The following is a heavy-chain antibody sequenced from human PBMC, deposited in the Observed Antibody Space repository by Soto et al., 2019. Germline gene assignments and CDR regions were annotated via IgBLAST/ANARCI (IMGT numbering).Heavy chain of an antibody. CDR2: IIPIFGTA. CDR3: ARSTMILGGGRVRAFDI. Sequence: QVQLVQSGAEVKKPGSSVKVSCKASGGTFSSYAISWVRQAPGQGLEWMGGIIPIFGTANYAQKFQGRVTITADKSTSTAYMELSSLRSEDTAVYYCARSTMILGGGRVRAFDIWGQGTMVTVSS. V-gene: IGHV1-69*06. J-gene: IGHJ3*02. D-gene: IGHD3-22*01. CDR1: GGTFSSYA.